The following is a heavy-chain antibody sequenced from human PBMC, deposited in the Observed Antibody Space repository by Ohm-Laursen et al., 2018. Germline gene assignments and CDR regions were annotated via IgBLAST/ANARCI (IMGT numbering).Heavy chain of an antibody. D-gene: IGHD3-10*01. J-gene: IGHJ4*02. V-gene: IGHV3-49*04. Sequence: SLRLSCSASGFTFGDYAMSWVRQAPGKGLEWVGFIRSKAYGGTTEYAASVKGRFTISRDDSKSIAYLQMNSLKTEDTAVYYCTRALYYYGSGSGYWGQGTLVTVSS. CDR1: GFTFGDYA. CDR3: TRALYYYGSGSGY. CDR2: IRSKAYGGTT.